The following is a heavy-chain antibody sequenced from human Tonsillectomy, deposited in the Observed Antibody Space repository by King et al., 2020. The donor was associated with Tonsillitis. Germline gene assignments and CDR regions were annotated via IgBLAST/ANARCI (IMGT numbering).Heavy chain of an antibody. Sequence: VQLVESGGGLVLPGGSLRLSCAASGFTFSSYAMSWVRQAPGKGLEWVSAISGSGGSTYYADSVKGRFTISRDNSKNTLYLQMNSLRAEDTAVHYCAKGGGWADAFDIWGQGTMVTVSS. J-gene: IGHJ3*02. V-gene: IGHV3-23*04. CDR1: GFTFSSYA. D-gene: IGHD1-26*01. CDR3: AKGGGWADAFDI. CDR2: ISGSGGST.